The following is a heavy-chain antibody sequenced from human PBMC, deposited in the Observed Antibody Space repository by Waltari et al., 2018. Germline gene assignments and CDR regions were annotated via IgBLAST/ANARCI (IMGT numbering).Heavy chain of an antibody. CDR1: GYTFTGYY. D-gene: IGHD6-6*01. Sequence: QVQLVQSGAEVKKPGASVKVSCKASGYTFTGYYIHWLRHAPGQGPELMGWRHPKSGGKYYTQKVQGRVTMTRDTSVSTAYMELSRLSSDDTAIYYCARPGTTTRPAYGLDVWGQGTTVTVSS. V-gene: IGHV1-2*02. CDR2: RHPKSGGK. J-gene: IGHJ6*02. CDR3: ARPGTTTRPAYGLDV.